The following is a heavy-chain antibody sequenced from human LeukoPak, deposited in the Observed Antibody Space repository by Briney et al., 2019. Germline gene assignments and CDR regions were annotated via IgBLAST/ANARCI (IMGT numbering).Heavy chain of an antibody. D-gene: IGHD2-2*01. CDR2: ISTNTGNP. Sequence: GASVKVSCKASGYTITSYAMNWVRQAPGQGLEWMGWISTNTGNPTYAQGFTGRFVFSLDTSVSTAYLQISSLKAEDTAVYYCARAGCSSTSCYEAPYNWFDPWGQGTLVTVSS. V-gene: IGHV7-4-1*02. J-gene: IGHJ5*02. CDR3: ARAGCSSTSCYEAPYNWFDP. CDR1: GYTITSYA.